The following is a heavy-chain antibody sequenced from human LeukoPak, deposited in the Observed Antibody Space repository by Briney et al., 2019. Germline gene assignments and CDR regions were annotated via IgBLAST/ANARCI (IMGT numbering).Heavy chain of an antibody. CDR2: IIAIFGTA. J-gene: IGHJ6*02. D-gene: IGHD6-6*01. V-gene: IGHV1-69*13. CDR1: GGTFSSYA. Sequence: SVKVSCKASGGTFSSYAISWVRQAPGQGLEWMGGIIAIFGTANYAQKFQGRVTITADESTSTAYMEMSSLRSEDTAVYYCARSLSSSEYYYYGMDVWGQGTTVTVSS. CDR3: ARSLSSSEYYYYGMDV.